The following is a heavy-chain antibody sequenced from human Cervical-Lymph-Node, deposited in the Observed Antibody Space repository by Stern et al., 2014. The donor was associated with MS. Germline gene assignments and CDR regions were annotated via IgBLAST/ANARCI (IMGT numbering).Heavy chain of an antibody. V-gene: IGHV3-15*01. CDR2: IKSKTDGGTT. J-gene: IGHJ6*02. Sequence: EVQLLESGGGLVKPGGSLRLSCAASGFTFSNAWMSWVRQAPGKGLEWVGRIKSKTDGGTTDYAAPVKGRFTISRDDSKNTLYLQMNSLKTEDTAVYYCTTDRYSSGWYSFYYYGMDVWGQGTTVTVSS. CDR3: TTDRYSSGWYSFYYYGMDV. CDR1: GFTFSNAW. D-gene: IGHD6-19*01.